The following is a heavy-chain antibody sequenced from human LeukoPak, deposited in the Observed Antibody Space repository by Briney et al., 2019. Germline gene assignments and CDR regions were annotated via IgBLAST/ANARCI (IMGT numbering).Heavy chain of an antibody. CDR2: ISHDGNNE. CDR1: GFTFSTFG. Sequence: GGSLRLSCAASGFTFSTFGIHWVRQAPGKGREWVAAISHDGNNEHYTDPVKGRFTITRDNSNNKIYLQMNSLRGEDSAVYYCAKVNNYDDYWGQGTLVTVSS. V-gene: IGHV3-30*18. CDR3: AKVNNYDDY. J-gene: IGHJ4*02. D-gene: IGHD1/OR15-1a*01.